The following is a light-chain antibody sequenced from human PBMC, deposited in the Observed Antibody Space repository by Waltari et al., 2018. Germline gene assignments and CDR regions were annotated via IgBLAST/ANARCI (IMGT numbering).Light chain of an antibody. V-gene: IGLV1-44*01. CDR3: AAWDDSLNGYV. Sequence: QSVLTQPPSASGTPGQRVTISCSGSSSNIGSNTVNGYQQVPGTTPKLLIYSNNQRTSVVPDRFSGSQSGDSASPAISGLQSEDEADYYCAAWDDSLNGYVFGAGTKVTVL. CDR2: SNN. CDR1: SSNIGSNT. J-gene: IGLJ1*01.